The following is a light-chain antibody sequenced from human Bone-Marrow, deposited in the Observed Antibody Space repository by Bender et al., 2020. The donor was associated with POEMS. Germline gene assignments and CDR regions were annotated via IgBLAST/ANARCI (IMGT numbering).Light chain of an antibody. CDR2: EVA. J-gene: IGLJ1*01. CDR1: SSDVGGYHY. V-gene: IGLV2-8*01. Sequence: QSALTQPPSASGSPGQSVTISCTGSSSDVGGYHYVSWYQQHPGKAPKVMIYEVAKRPSGVPDRFSGTKSGNTAYLTVSGIQAEDEADYYCASYAGSNNYVVGTVTRVTLL. CDR3: ASYAGSNNYV.